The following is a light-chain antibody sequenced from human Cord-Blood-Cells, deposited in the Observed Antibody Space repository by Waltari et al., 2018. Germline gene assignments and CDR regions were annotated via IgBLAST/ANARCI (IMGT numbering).Light chain of an antibody. Sequence: ELVLTQSPGTLSLSPGDRATLSCRASQSVSSSYLAWYQQKPGQAPRLLIYGASSRATGIPDRFSGSGSGTDFTLTISRLEPEDFAVYYCQQYGSSPPITFGPGTKVDIK. CDR2: GAS. CDR1: QSVSSSY. J-gene: IGKJ3*01. CDR3: QQYGSSPPIT. V-gene: IGKV3-20*01.